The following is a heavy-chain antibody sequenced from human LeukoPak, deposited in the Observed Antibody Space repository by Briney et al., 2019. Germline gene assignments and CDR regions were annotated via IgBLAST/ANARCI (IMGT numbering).Heavy chain of an antibody. CDR3: AAGGPWDLLRY. CDR2: FDPEDGEA. V-gene: IGHV1-24*01. Sequence: ASVKVSCKVSGDSLTELSTHWVRQAPGKGLEGMGGFDPEDGEAIYAQKFQGRVTMTEDTSTDTAYKEMNSLRSEDTAVYYCAAGGPWDLLRYWGQGTLVTVSS. CDR1: GDSLTELS. D-gene: IGHD1-26*01. J-gene: IGHJ4*02.